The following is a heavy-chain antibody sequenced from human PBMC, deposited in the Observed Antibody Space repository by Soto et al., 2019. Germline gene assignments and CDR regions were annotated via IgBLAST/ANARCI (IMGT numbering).Heavy chain of an antibody. D-gene: IGHD1-26*01. V-gene: IGHV1-69*13. CDR2: IIPIFGTA. J-gene: IGHJ4*02. CDR3: ARDGGRHSGGIDY. Sequence: ASVKVSCKASGGTFSSYSINWVRQAPGQGLEWMGEIIPIFGTANYAQKFQGRVTIIADESTSTAYMELSSLRSEDTAVYYCARDGGRHSGGIDYWGQGTLVTVSS. CDR1: GGTFSSYS.